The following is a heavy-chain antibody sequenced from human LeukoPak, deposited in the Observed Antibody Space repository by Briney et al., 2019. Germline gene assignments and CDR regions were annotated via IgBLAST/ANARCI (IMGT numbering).Heavy chain of an antibody. D-gene: IGHD6-19*01. CDR3: ARHKTLAGNDAFDI. Sequence: SETLSLTCTVSGGSISSYYWSWIRQPPGKGLEWIGYIYYSGSTNYNPSLKSRVTISVDTSKNQFSLKLSSVTAADTAVYYCARHKTLAGNDAFDIWGQGTMVTVSS. CDR1: GGSISSYY. CDR2: IYYSGST. V-gene: IGHV4-59*08. J-gene: IGHJ3*02.